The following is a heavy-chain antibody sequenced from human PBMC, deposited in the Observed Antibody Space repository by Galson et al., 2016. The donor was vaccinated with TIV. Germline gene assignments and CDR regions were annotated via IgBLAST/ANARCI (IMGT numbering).Heavy chain of an antibody. CDR1: GLHFSDYG. Sequence: SLRLSCAASGLHFSDYGMHWVRQAPGKGLEWVAIIWYAGKNTSYAESVKGRFTISRDDSKNTLFLQINRLRPEDTAVYYCAKGGGAYCGGDCSPLASWGQGTLVTVSS. J-gene: IGHJ5*01. CDR2: IWYAGKNT. CDR3: AKGGGAYCGGDCSPLAS. D-gene: IGHD2-21*01. V-gene: IGHV3-33*06.